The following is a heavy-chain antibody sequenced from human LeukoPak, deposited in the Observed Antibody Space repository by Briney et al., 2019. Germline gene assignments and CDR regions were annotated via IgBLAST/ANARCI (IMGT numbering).Heavy chain of an antibody. Sequence: ASVKVSCKASGYTFISCDINWVRQASGQGLEWMGWMNPNNGRTGYAQKFQGRVTMTRNSSISTVYMELNTLRSEDTAVYYCARGSWITGTTSYYYHMDVWGKGTTVTVSS. CDR1: GYTFISCD. D-gene: IGHD1-7*01. CDR3: ARGSWITGTTSYYYHMDV. CDR2: MNPNNGRT. J-gene: IGHJ6*03. V-gene: IGHV1-8*01.